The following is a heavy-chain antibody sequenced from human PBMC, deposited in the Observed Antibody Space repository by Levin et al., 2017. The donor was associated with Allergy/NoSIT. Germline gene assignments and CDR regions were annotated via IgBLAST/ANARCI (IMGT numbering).Heavy chain of an antibody. D-gene: IGHD2-21*02. Sequence: GGSLRLSCAASGFTFDDYAMHWVRQAPGKGPERVACISFNSLIIVYADSVKGRFIISRDSARSSLYLQMNSLKPEDTALYYCAKDRGLVAETSVGDCNAMDVWGQGTTVAVSS. CDR1: GFTFDDYA. CDR2: ISFNSLII. CDR3: AKDRGLVAETSVGDCNAMDV. V-gene: IGHV3-9*01. J-gene: IGHJ6*02.